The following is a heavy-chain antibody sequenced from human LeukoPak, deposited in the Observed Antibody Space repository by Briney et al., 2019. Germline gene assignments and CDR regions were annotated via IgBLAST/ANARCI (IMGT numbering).Heavy chain of an antibody. J-gene: IGHJ2*01. Sequence: ASVKVSCKASGYTFINYGFTWVRQAPGQGLEWMGWISGYNGNTNYLQKFQGRVTMTTDTSTNTVYMELRSLSSDDTPVYYCARVSTNSRVGGYDPQWYFDLWGRGTLVTVSS. CDR3: ARVSTNSRVGGYDPQWYFDL. D-gene: IGHD5-12*01. V-gene: IGHV1-18*04. CDR1: GYTFINYG. CDR2: ISGYNGNT.